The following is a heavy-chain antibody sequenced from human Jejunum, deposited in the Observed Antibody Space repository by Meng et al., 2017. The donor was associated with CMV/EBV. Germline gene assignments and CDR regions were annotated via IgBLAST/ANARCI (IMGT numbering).Heavy chain of an antibody. J-gene: IGHJ4*02. CDR2: IFANGNT. CDR3: AREYPSTFYFDY. D-gene: IGHD1-1*01. CDR1: GYPSTTYQ. Sequence: PCKASGYPSTTYQVHWVRQAPGQGLEYMGIIFANGNTKHAQKFQGRLTLTRDTNTTTVYMELSGLRSDDTAGYCCAREYPSTFYFDYWGQGTLVTVSS. V-gene: IGHV1-46*01.